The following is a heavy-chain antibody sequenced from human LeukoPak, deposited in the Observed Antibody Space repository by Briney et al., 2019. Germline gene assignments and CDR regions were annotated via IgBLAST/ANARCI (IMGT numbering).Heavy chain of an antibody. CDR3: AKDSAKKYDDY. CDR2: ISGSDGTT. CDR1: GFTFSNYA. D-gene: IGHD2/OR15-2a*01. V-gene: IGHV3-23*01. Sequence: GGSLRLSCAASGFTFSNYAMSWVRQAPGKGLEWVSGISGSDGTTYYADSVKGRFTISRDNSKNTLYLQMNGLRAEDTAVYYCAKDSAKKYDDYWGQGTLVTVSS. J-gene: IGHJ4*02.